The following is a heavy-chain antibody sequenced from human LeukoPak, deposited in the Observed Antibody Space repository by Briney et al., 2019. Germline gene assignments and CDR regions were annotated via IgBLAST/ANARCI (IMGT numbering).Heavy chain of an antibody. D-gene: IGHD5-18*01. J-gene: IGHJ4*02. CDR1: GFTFSSYS. CDR3: AKTRRGYSYGYLFDY. Sequence: GGSLRLSCAASGFTFSSYSINWVRQAPGKGLEWVSAISGSGGSTYYADSVKGRFTISRDNSKNTLYLQMNSLRAEDTAVYYCAKTRRGYSYGYLFDYWGQGTLVTVSS. CDR2: ISGSGGST. V-gene: IGHV3-23*01.